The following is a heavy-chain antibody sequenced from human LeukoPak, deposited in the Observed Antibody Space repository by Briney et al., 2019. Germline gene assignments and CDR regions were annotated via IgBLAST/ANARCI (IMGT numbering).Heavy chain of an antibody. CDR1: GYSFTSYW. D-gene: IGHD3-22*01. CDR2: IYPGDSDT. Sequence: GESLKISCKGSGYSFTSYWIGWVRQMPGKGLEWMGIIYPGDSDTRYSPSFQGQVTISADKSISTAYLQWSSLKASDTAMYYCARLFDSSGSHYGVYYYGMDVWGQGTTVTVSS. J-gene: IGHJ6*02. V-gene: IGHV5-51*01. CDR3: ARLFDSSGSHYGVYYYGMDV.